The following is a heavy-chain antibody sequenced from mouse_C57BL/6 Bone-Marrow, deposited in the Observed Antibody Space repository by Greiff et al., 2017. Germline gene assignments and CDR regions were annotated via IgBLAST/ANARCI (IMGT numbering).Heavy chain of an antibody. CDR3: ARRAYYRSRYGY. CDR2: IYPRSGNT. CDR1: GYTFTSYG. D-gene: IGHD1-1*01. J-gene: IGHJ2*01. Sequence: QVQLQQSGAELARPGASVKLSCKASGYTFTSYGISWVKQRTGQGLEWIGEIYPRSGNTYYNEKFKGKATLTADKSSSTAYMELRSLTSEDSAVYFCARRAYYRSRYGYWGQGTTLTVSS. V-gene: IGHV1-81*01.